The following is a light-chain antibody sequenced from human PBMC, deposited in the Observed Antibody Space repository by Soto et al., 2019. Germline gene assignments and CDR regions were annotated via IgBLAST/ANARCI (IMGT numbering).Light chain of an antibody. CDR3: QQYNTFWT. CDR2: DAS. V-gene: IGKV1-5*01. Sequence: DIQMTQSPSTLSASVGDRVTITCRASKNINTWVAGYQQKPGKAPKLLIYDASSLESAVPSRVSGSGSGTEFTLTISSLQPDDFATYYCQQYNTFWTFGQGTKVEIK. CDR1: KNINTW. J-gene: IGKJ1*01.